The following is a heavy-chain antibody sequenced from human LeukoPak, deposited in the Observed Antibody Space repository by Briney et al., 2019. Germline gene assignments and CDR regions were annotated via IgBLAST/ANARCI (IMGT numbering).Heavy chain of an antibody. V-gene: IGHV4-34*01. CDR1: GGSFSGYY. Sequence: SETLSLTCAVYGGSFSGYYWSWIRQPPGEGLEWIGEINHSGSTNYNPSLKSRVTISVDTSKNQFSLKLSSVTAADTAVYYCARQLWDYYFDYWGQGTLVTVSS. J-gene: IGHJ4*02. CDR3: ARQLWDYYFDY. CDR2: INHSGST. D-gene: IGHD5-18*01.